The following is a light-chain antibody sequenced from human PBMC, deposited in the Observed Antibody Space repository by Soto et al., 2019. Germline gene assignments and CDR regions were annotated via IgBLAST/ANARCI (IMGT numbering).Light chain of an antibody. CDR3: QQYGSSPPVT. Sequence: EIVLTQSPGTLSLSPGKRATLSCRASQSVTGSYLAWYQQKPGQAPRLLIYGASSRASGIPDRFSGSGSGPDFTLTISRLEPEDFAVYYCQQYGSSPPVTFGPGTKVDIK. CDR1: QSVTGSY. J-gene: IGKJ3*01. CDR2: GAS. V-gene: IGKV3-20*01.